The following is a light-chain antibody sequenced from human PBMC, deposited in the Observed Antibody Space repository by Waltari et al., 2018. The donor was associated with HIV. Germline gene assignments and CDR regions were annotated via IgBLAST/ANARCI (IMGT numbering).Light chain of an antibody. CDR3: ASWDDSLNGPV. Sequence: QSVLTQPPSASGTPEQRVTISSSGTTPTFRRNTLSWVQQFPGTAPKVLIYGKNQRPSGVPDRFSGSKSGTAASLAISRLQSEDEADYYCASWDDSLNGPVFGGGTKLTVV. CDR2: GKN. J-gene: IGLJ2*01. CDR1: TPTFRRNT. V-gene: IGLV1-44*01.